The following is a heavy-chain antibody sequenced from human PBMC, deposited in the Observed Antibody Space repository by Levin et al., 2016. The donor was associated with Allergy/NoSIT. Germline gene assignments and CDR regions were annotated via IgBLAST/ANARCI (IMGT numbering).Heavy chain of an antibody. D-gene: IGHD3-22*01. CDR2: ISAYNGNT. Sequence: WVRQAPGQGLEWMGWISAYNGNTNYAQKLQGRVTMTTDTSTSTAYMELRSLRSDDTAVYYCARDRGSGYYPINAFDIWGQGTMVTVSS. CDR3: ARDRGSGYYPINAFDI. V-gene: IGHV1-18*01. J-gene: IGHJ3*02.